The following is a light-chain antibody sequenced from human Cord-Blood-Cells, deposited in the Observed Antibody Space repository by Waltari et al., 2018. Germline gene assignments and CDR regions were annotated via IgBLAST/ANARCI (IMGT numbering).Light chain of an antibody. CDR2: DVS. V-gene: IGLV2-14*01. CDR1: SSDVGGYNY. J-gene: IGLJ2*01. CDR3: SSYTSSSTLVV. Sequence: QSALTQPASVSGSPGQSITISCTGTSSDVGGYNYVSWYQQNPGKAPKLMIYDVSNRPSGVSNRFSGSKSGNTASLTFSGLTAEDEADYYCSSYTSSSTLVVFGGGTKLTVL.